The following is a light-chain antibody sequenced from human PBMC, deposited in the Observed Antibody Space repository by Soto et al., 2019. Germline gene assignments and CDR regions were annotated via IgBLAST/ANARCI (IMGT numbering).Light chain of an antibody. J-gene: IGLJ2*01. CDR2: DSD. Sequence: QAVVTQPPSVSAAPGQKVTISCSGSSSNIGNNYVSWYQQLPGTAHKLLIYDSDKRPSGLPDRFSGSKSGTSATLGITGLQTGDEADYYCGTWDSSLSAVVFGGGTKLTVL. V-gene: IGLV1-51*01. CDR3: GTWDSSLSAVV. CDR1: SSNIGNNY.